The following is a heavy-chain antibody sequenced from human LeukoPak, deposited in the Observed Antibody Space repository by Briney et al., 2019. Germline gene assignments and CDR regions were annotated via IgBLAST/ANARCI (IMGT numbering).Heavy chain of an antibody. Sequence: PGGSLRLSCAASGFTFSSYEMNWVRQAPGKGLEWVSYISSSGSTIYYADSVKGRFTIPRDNAKNSLYLQMNSLRAEDTAVYYCARDLWFGLYYDSSGYGYWGQGTLVTVSS. V-gene: IGHV3-48*03. CDR3: ARDLWFGLYYDSSGYGY. J-gene: IGHJ4*02. CDR1: GFTFSSYE. CDR2: ISSSGSTI. D-gene: IGHD3-22*01.